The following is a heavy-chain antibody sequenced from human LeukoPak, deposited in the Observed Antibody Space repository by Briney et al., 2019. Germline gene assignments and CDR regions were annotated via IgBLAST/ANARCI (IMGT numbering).Heavy chain of an antibody. V-gene: IGHV4-59*08. D-gene: IGHD2-15*01. Sequence: PSETLSLTCTVSGGSISSSYWSWIRQPPGQGLEWIGYISYSGSTNYNPTLKSRVTMSVDTSKNQFSLRLTSVTAADTAVYCCARGYCSGGSCYSPWGQGTLVTVSS. CDR2: ISYSGST. J-gene: IGHJ4*02. CDR1: GGSISSSY. CDR3: ARGYCSGGSCYSP.